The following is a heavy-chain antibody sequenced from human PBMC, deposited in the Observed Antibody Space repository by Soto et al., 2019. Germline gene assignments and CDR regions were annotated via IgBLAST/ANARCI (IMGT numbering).Heavy chain of an antibody. Sequence: ASVKVSCKASGGTFSSYAISWVRQAPGQGLEWMGGIIPIFGTANYAQKFQGRVTITADESTSTAYMELSSLRSEDTAVYYCARWFGEFLPYYYYYYGMDVWGQGTTVTVSS. CDR3: ARWFGEFLPYYYYYYGMDV. J-gene: IGHJ6*02. CDR2: IIPIFGTA. D-gene: IGHD3-10*01. V-gene: IGHV1-69*13. CDR1: GGTFSSYA.